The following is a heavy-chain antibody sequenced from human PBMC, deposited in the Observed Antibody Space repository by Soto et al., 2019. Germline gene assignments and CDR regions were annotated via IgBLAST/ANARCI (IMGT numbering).Heavy chain of an antibody. CDR3: ARGYYDSSGPNWFDP. J-gene: IGHJ5*02. V-gene: IGHV4-59*08. CDR2: IYYSGST. D-gene: IGHD3-22*01. Sequence: SETLSLTCTVSGGSISSYYWSWIRQPPGKGLEWTGYIYYSGSTNYNPSLKSRVTISVDTSKNQFSLKLSSVTAADTAVYYCARGYYDSSGPNWFDPWGQGTLVTVSS. CDR1: GGSISSYY.